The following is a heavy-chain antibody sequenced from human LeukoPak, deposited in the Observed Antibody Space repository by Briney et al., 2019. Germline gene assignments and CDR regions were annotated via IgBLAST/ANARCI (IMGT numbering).Heavy chain of an antibody. J-gene: IGHJ6*02. Sequence: GGSLRLSCAASGFTFSSYDMHWVRQAPGKGLEWVAVISYDGSNKYYADSVKGRFTISRDNSKNTLYLQMNSLRAEDTAVYYCARERGEARGGSRLHYYGMDVWGQGTTVTVSS. CDR3: ARERGEARGGSRLHYYGMDV. CDR2: ISYDGSNK. V-gene: IGHV3-30-3*01. CDR1: GFTFSSYD. D-gene: IGHD2-15*01.